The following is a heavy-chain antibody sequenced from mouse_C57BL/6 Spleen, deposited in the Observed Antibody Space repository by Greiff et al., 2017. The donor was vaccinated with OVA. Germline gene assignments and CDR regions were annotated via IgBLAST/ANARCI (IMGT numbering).Heavy chain of an antibody. Sequence: QVQLQQPGAELVKPGASVKLSCKASGYTFTSYWMHWVKQRPGRGLEWIGRIDPNSGGTKYNEKFKSKATLTVDKTSSTAYMQLSSLTSEDSAVYYCARRSIDGDYFYWYFDVWGTGTTVTVSS. CDR2: IDPNSGGT. J-gene: IGHJ1*03. CDR1: GYTFTSYW. D-gene: IGHD2-13*01. V-gene: IGHV1-72*01. CDR3: ARRSIDGDYFYWYFDV.